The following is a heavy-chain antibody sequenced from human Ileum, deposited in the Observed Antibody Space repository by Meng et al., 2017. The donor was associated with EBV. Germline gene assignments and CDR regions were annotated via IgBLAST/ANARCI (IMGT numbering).Heavy chain of an antibody. CDR3: ARPIAAAGWFDP. Sequence: QLQPQESGPGLVKPSEPPSSTCTVSGGPINSSSYYWGWIRQPPGKGLEWIGSIYYSGRTYYNPSLKSRVTISVDTSKNQFSLKLSSVTAADTAVYYCARPIAAAGWFDPWGQGTLVTVSS. D-gene: IGHD6-13*01. CDR2: IYYSGRT. J-gene: IGHJ5*02. V-gene: IGHV4-39*01. CDR1: GGPINSSSYY.